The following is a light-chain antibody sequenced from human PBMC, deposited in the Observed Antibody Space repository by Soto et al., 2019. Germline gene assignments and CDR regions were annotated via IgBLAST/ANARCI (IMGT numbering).Light chain of an antibody. J-gene: IGKJ2*01. Sequence: EIVMTQSPATLSVSPGEKATLSCCASQSVNINLAWYQQKPGQAPRLLMYGASTRATGIPARFSGSGSGTEFTLTISSLQSEDFAVYYCQQYHNWPPYTFGQGTKLEIK. CDR1: QSVNIN. V-gene: IGKV3-15*01. CDR3: QQYHNWPPYT. CDR2: GAS.